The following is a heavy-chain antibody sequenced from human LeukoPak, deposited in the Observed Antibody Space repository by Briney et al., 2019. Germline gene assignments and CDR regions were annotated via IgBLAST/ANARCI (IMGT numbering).Heavy chain of an antibody. CDR1: GFTFSSYW. J-gene: IGHJ4*02. CDR3: AREGYDSSGYYHTDY. D-gene: IGHD3-22*01. V-gene: IGHV3-7*01. CDR2: IKQDGSEK. Sequence: GGSLRLSCAASGFTFSSYWMSWVRQAPGKGLEWVANIKQDGSEKYYVDSVKGRFTISRDNAKNSLYLQMNSLRAEDTAVYYCAREGYDSSGYYHTDYWGQGTLVTVSS.